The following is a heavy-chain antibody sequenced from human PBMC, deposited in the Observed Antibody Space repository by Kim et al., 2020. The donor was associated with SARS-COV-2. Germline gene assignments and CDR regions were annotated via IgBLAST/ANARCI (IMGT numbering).Heavy chain of an antibody. J-gene: IGHJ4*02. D-gene: IGHD4-17*01. CDR3: ARETTDGFDY. CDR2: ISNRGTTR. V-gene: IGHV3-48*02. CDR1: GITFSSHS. Sequence: GGSLRLSCAASGITFSSHSMNWVRQAPGKGLEWVSHISNRGTTRYYADSVKGRFTISRDNAKNSLNLQMNSLRDEDTAVYYCARETTDGFDYWGQGTLVTVSS.